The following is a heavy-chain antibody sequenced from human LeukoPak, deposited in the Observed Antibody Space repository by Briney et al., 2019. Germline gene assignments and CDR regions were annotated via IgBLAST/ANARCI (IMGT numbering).Heavy chain of an antibody. D-gene: IGHD4-23*01. V-gene: IGHV4-38-2*02. CDR1: GYSISSGYY. J-gene: IGHJ4*02. CDR2: IYHSGST. Sequence: SETLSLTCTVSGYSISSGYYWGWIRQPPGKGLEWIGSIYHSGSTYYNPSLKSRVTISVDTSKNQFSLKLSSVTAADTAVYYCASTLRWYFDYWGQGTLVTVSS. CDR3: ASTLRWYFDY.